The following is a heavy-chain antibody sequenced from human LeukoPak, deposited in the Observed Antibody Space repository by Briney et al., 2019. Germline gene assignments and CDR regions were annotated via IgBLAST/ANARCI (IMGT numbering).Heavy chain of an antibody. CDR1: GFTFSIYG. V-gene: IGHV3-30*02. CDR3: ARSTRARYFDL. CDR2: IRYDGSDK. J-gene: IGHJ2*01. Sequence: GGSLRLSYAASGFTFSIYGMHWVRQAPGRGLEWVAYIRYDGSDKYYAESLKGRFTISRDNSKNTLYLQMNSLRAEDTALYYCARSTRARYFDLWGRGTLVTVSS. D-gene: IGHD5-24*01.